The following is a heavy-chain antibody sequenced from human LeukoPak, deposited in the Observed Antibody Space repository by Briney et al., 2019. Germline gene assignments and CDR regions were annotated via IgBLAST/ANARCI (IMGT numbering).Heavy chain of an antibody. CDR2: INHSGTT. V-gene: IGHV4-34*01. CDR3: ARGIAVAGGDY. CDR1: GGSFSGYY. D-gene: IGHD6-19*01. J-gene: IGHJ4*02. Sequence: PSETLSLTCVVYGGSFSGYYWSWIRQPPGKGLEWIGEINHSGTTNYNPSLKSRVTISVDTSKNQFSLKLSSVTAADTAVYYCARGIAVAGGDYWGQGTLVTAPS.